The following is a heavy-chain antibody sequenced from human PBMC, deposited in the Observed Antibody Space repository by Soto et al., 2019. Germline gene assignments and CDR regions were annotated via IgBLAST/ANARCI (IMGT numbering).Heavy chain of an antibody. D-gene: IGHD3-3*01. Sequence: PSETLSLTCTVSGGSISSGGYYWSWIRQHPGKGLEWIGYIYYSGSTYYNPSLKSRVTISVDTSKNQFSLKRSPVTAADTAVYYCARDSRDDFWSGDRGPKGAFDISGQGTMVTVSS. CDR2: IYYSGST. CDR1: GGSISSGGYY. CDR3: ARDSRDDFWSGDRGPKGAFDI. J-gene: IGHJ3*02. V-gene: IGHV4-31*03.